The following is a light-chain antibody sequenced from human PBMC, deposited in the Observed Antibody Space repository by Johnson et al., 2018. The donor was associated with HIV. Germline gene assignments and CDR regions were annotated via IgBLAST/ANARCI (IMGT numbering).Light chain of an antibody. CDR2: ENN. V-gene: IGLV1-51*02. Sequence: QSVLTQPPSVYAAPGQKVTISCSGSSSNIGNNYVSWYQQLPGTAPKLLIYENNKRPSGIPDRFSGSKSGTSATLGIPRLQTGDEADYYCGTWDSSLTAVFGTGTKVTVL. J-gene: IGLJ1*01. CDR3: GTWDSSLTAV. CDR1: SSNIGNNY.